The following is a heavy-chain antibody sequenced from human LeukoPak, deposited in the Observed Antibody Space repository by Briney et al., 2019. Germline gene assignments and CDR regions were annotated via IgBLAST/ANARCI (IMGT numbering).Heavy chain of an antibody. D-gene: IGHD3-10*02. Sequence: GGSLRLSCSASGFTFSSYSMNWVRQAPGKGLEWISYMSTSSHTIYYADSVKGRFTISRDNAKNSLYLQMNSLRAEDTAVYYCAELGITMIGGVWGKGTTVTISS. CDR2: MSTSSHTI. CDR3: AELGITMIGGV. J-gene: IGHJ6*04. CDR1: GFTFSSYS. V-gene: IGHV3-48*01.